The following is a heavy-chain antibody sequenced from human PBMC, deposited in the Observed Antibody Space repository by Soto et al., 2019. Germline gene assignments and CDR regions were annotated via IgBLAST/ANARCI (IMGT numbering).Heavy chain of an antibody. Sequence: GGSLRLSCAASGSTFSSYAMSWVRQAPGKGLEWVSAISGSGGSTYYADSVKGRFTISRDNSKNTLYLQMNSLRAEDTAVYYCAKGRYSSGWYILAATDYWGQGTLVTSPQ. D-gene: IGHD6-19*01. V-gene: IGHV3-23*01. CDR2: ISGSGGST. J-gene: IGHJ4*02. CDR3: AKGRYSSGWYILAATDY. CDR1: GSTFSSYA.